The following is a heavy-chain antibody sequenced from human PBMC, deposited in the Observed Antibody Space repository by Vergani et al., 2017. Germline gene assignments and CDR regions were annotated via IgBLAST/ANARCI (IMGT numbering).Heavy chain of an antibody. CDR1: GGSISSGSYY. J-gene: IGHJ3*02. D-gene: IGHD3-22*01. V-gene: IGHV4-61*02. Sequence: QVQLQESGPGLVKPSQTLSLTCTVSGGSISSGSYYWSWIRQPAGKGLEWIGHIYTSGSTNYNPSLKSRVTISVDTSKNQFSLKLSSVTAADTAVYYCARKIVVVMGAFDIWGQGTMVTVSS. CDR2: IYTSGST. CDR3: ARKIVVVMGAFDI.